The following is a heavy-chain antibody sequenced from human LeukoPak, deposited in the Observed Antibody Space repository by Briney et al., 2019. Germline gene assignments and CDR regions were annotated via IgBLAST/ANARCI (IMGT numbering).Heavy chain of an antibody. CDR1: GGSISSYY. V-gene: IGHV4-59*01. Sequence: SETLSLTCTVSGGSISSYYWSWIRQPPGKGLEWIGYIYYSGSTNHNPSLKSRVTISVDTSKNQFSLKLSSVTAADTAVYYCARGSRDSSGSLPDWGQGTLVTVSS. CDR2: IYYSGST. CDR3: ARGSRDSSGSLPD. D-gene: IGHD3-22*01. J-gene: IGHJ4*02.